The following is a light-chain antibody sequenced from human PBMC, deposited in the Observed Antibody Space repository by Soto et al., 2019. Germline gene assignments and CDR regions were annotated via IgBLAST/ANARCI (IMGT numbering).Light chain of an antibody. J-gene: IGLJ2*01. Sequence: QPVLTQPPSASGTPGQSLTISCSGSSSNIGSHFVYWYQHLPGTAPKLLIFRDGQRPSGVPARFFGSKSGTSASLAITGLQAEDEADYYCQSYDSSLSVIFGGGTKLTVL. CDR2: RDG. CDR1: SSNIGSHF. V-gene: IGLV1-47*01. CDR3: QSYDSSLSVI.